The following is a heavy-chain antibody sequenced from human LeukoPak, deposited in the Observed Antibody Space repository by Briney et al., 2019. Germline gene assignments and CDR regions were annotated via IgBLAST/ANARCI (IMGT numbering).Heavy chain of an antibody. Sequence: GESLKISCKGSGYSFTSYWISWVRQMPGKGLEWMGRIDPSDSYTNYSPSFQGHVTISADKSISTAYLQWSSLTASDTAMYYCARLIITFGGVIVPYFDYWGQGTLVTVSS. CDR2: IDPSDSYT. V-gene: IGHV5-10-1*01. CDR3: ARLIITFGGVIVPYFDY. J-gene: IGHJ4*02. D-gene: IGHD3-16*02. CDR1: GYSFTSYW.